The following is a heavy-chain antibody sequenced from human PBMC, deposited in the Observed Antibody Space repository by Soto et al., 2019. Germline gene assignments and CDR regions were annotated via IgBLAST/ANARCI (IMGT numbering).Heavy chain of an antibody. CDR1: GFTFNTHG. D-gene: IGHD3-10*01. CDR2: IWYDGSIK. J-gene: IGHJ4*02. CDR3: AREFGALDY. V-gene: IGHV3-33*01. Sequence: GGSLRLSCAASGFTFNTHGMHWVRQAPGKGLEWVAVIWYDGSIKYYADSVKGRFTISRDNSKNTLFLQMSSLRVEDSAVYYCAREFGALDYWGQGTLVTVSS.